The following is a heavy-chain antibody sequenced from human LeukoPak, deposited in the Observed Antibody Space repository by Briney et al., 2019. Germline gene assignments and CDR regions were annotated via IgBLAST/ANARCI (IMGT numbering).Heavy chain of an antibody. J-gene: IGHJ6*02. CDR1: GFTFSSYA. D-gene: IGHD5-12*01. Sequence: GGSLRLSCAASGFTFSSYAMHWVRQAPGKGLEWVAVISYDGSNKYYADSVKGRFTISGDNSKNTLYLQMNSLRAEDTAVYYCARGGGYSGWGYYYYGMDVWGQGTTVTVSS. CDR2: ISYDGSNK. V-gene: IGHV3-30*04. CDR3: ARGGGYSGWGYYYYGMDV.